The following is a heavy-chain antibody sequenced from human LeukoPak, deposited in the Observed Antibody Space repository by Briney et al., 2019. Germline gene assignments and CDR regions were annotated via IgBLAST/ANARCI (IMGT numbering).Heavy chain of an antibody. Sequence: GGSLRLSCAASGFTFSSYSMNWVRQAPGKGLEWVSYISSRSSYIYYADSVEGRFTISRDNAKNSLYLQMNSLRAEDTAVYYCARDYSSSWSYYFDYWGQGTLVTVSS. J-gene: IGHJ4*02. CDR2: ISSRSSYI. D-gene: IGHD6-13*01. V-gene: IGHV3-21*01. CDR3: ARDYSSSWSYYFDY. CDR1: GFTFSSYS.